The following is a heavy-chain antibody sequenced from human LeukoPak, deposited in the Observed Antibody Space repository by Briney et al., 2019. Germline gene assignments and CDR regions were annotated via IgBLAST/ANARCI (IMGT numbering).Heavy chain of an antibody. CDR3: AREGSRGGGQQLALDY. D-gene: IGHD6-13*01. J-gene: IGHJ4*02. V-gene: IGHV1-69*05. CDR2: IIPIFGTA. Sequence: ASVKVSCKASGGTFSSYAISWVRQAPGQGLEWMGRIIPIFGTANYAQKFQGRVTITTDESTSTAHMELSSLRSEDTAVYYCAREGSRGGGQQLALDYWGQGTLVTVSS. CDR1: GGTFSSYA.